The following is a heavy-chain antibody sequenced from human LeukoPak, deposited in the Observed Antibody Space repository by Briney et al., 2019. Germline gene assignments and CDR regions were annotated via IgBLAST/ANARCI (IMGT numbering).Heavy chain of an antibody. CDR2: INPDGTST. J-gene: IGHJ3*02. Sequence: GGSLRLSCAAPGFTFSTYWVHWIRQAPGQGLMWVSRINPDGTSTSHADFVKGRFTISRDNARNTVSLQMNSLSAEDTAVYYCVALTSVVSEHAFDMWGQGTMVAVAS. CDR3: VALTSVVSEHAFDM. D-gene: IGHD4-23*01. V-gene: IGHV3-74*01. CDR1: GFTFSTYW.